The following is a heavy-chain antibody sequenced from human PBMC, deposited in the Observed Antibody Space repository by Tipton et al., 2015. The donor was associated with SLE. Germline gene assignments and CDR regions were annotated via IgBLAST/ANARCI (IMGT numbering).Heavy chain of an antibody. D-gene: IGHD2-15*01. V-gene: IGHV3-23*01. J-gene: IGHJ3*02. CDR3: AKDRYYCSGVTCYSIDAFDI. CDR2: VSVAGVST. Sequence: SLRLSCAASGFSFSNYAMSWVRQAPGRGLEWVSTVSVAGVSTYYADSVKGRFTVSRDDSRNTLFLQMSSLRVDETAVYYCAKDRYYCSGVTCYSIDAFDIWGHGTLVTVSP. CDR1: GFSFSNYA.